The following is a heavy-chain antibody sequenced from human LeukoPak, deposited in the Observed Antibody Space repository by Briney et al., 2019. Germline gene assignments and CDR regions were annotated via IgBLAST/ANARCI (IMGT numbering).Heavy chain of an antibody. D-gene: IGHD5-18*01. J-gene: IGHJ3*02. CDR3: ASSYGLNAFDI. CDR2: ISSSSSTI. Sequence: PGGSLRLSCAASGFTFSSYSMNWVRQAPGKGLEWVSYISSSSSTIYYADSVKGRFTISRDNAKNSLYLQMNSLRAEDTAVYYCASSYGLNAFDIWGQGTMVTVSS. CDR1: GFTFSSYS. V-gene: IGHV3-48*04.